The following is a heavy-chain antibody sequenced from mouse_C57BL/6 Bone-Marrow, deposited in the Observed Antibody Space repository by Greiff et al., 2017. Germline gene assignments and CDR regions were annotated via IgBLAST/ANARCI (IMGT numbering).Heavy chain of an antibody. CDR3: TSYYYGSSPYYFDY. CDR1: GFNIKDDY. J-gene: IGHJ2*01. D-gene: IGHD1-1*01. Sequence: VQLQQSGAELVRPGASVKLSCTASGFNIKDDYMHWVKQRPEQGLEWIGWIDPENGDTEYASKFQGKATITADTTSNTAYLQLSSLTSEDTAVYYCTSYYYGSSPYYFDYWGQGTTLTVSS. V-gene: IGHV14-4*01. CDR2: IDPENGDT.